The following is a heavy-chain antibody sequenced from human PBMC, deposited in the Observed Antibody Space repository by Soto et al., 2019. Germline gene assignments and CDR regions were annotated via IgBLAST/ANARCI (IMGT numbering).Heavy chain of an antibody. CDR2: IIPIFGTA. Sequence: GASVKVSCKASGGTFSSYAISWVRQAPGQGLEWMGGIIPIFGTANYAQKFQGRVTITADKSTSTAYMELSSLRSEDTAVYYCARTAEYSSSRVHYYYYGMDVWGQGTTVTVSS. D-gene: IGHD6-6*01. CDR1: GGTFSSYA. V-gene: IGHV1-69*06. CDR3: ARTAEYSSSRVHYYYYGMDV. J-gene: IGHJ6*02.